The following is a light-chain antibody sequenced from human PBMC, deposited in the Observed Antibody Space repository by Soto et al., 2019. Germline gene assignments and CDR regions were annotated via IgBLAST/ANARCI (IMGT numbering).Light chain of an antibody. V-gene: IGKV1-39*01. J-gene: IGKJ1*01. CDR2: AAS. CDR1: QSISSH. CDR3: QQTYKTPPWT. Sequence: DIQMTQSPSSLSVSVGDRVTITCRASQSISSHLNWYQQKPGKAPTLLIYAASSLQSGVPSRYSGSGSGTDFTLTISSLQPGDFATYFCQQTYKTPPWTFGQGTKVEIK.